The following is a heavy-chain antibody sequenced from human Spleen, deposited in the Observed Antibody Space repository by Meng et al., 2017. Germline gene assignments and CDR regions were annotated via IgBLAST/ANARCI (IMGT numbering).Heavy chain of an antibody. CDR3: AREGFTMVRGVIIPDAFDI. V-gene: IGHV1-69*04. J-gene: IGHJ3*02. CDR2: IIPILGTA. CDR1: GGTFSSYA. D-gene: IGHD3-10*01. Sequence: SVKVSCKASGGTFSSYAISWVRQAPGQGLEWMGRIIPILGTANYAQKFQGRVTITADKSTSTAYMELSSLRSEDTAVYYCAREGFTMVRGVIIPDAFDIWGQGTMVTVSS.